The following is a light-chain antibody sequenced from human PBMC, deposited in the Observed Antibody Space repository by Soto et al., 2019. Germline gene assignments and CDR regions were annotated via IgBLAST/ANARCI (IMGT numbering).Light chain of an antibody. Sequence: QSVLTQPPSVSGAPGQRVTMSCTGSSSNIGAGYHVHWYQQLPGTAPKLLIYTNRYRPSGVPDRFSGSRSGTSASLAITGLQAEDEADYYCQSYDGSLGYVFGTGTKVTVL. CDR2: TNR. J-gene: IGLJ1*01. V-gene: IGLV1-40*01. CDR1: SSNIGAGYH. CDR3: QSYDGSLGYV.